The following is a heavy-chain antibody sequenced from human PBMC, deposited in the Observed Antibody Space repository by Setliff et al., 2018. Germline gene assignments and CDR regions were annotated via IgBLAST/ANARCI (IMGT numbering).Heavy chain of an antibody. J-gene: IGHJ4*02. CDR3: ARATPHGYCSGGSCNPHFDY. CDR1: GYTFTSYY. CDR2: INLSGGST. V-gene: IGHV1-46*01. D-gene: IGHD2-15*01. Sequence: ASVKVSCKASGYTFTSYYMHWVRQAPGQGLEWMGIINLSGGSTSYAQKFQGRVTMTRDTSTSTVYMELSSLRSEDTAVYYCARATPHGYCSGGSCNPHFDYWGQGTLVTVSS.